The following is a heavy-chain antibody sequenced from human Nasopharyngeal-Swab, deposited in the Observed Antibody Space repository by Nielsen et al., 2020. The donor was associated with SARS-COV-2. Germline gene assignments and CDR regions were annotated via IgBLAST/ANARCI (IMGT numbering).Heavy chain of an antibody. Sequence: WIRQPPGKALEWLALIDWDDDKYYSTPLKTRLTISKDTSKNQVVLTMTNMDPVDTATYYCARIRDGFADYWGQGTLVTVSS. V-gene: IGHV2-70*01. CDR3: ARIRDGFADY. CDR2: IDWDDDK. D-gene: IGHD5-24*01. J-gene: IGHJ4*02.